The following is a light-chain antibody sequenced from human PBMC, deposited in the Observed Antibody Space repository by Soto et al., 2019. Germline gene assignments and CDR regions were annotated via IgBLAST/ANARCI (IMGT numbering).Light chain of an antibody. Sequence: AIQMTQSPSSLSASVGDRVTITCRASQGIGNDLGWYQEKPAKAPNLLIYAASNLQSGVPSRFSGSGSGADFTLTISSLQPEDFATYYCLQDYNYPWTFGQGTKVEIK. CDR2: AAS. V-gene: IGKV1-6*01. CDR3: LQDYNYPWT. J-gene: IGKJ1*01. CDR1: QGIGND.